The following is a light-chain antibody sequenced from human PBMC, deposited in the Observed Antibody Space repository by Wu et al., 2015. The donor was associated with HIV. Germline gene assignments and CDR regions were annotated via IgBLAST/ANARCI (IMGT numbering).Light chain of an antibody. V-gene: IGKV3-15*01. CDR3: QQYKHWPRA. Sequence: EIVLTQSPGTLSLSPGERATLSCRASQSVDSNLVWYQQKPGQAPRLLIYGASTRATGVPARFSGSGSGTEFTLTISSLQSEDFASYYCQQYKHWPRAFGQGTRLEI. J-gene: IGKJ2*01. CDR1: QSVDSN. CDR2: GAS.